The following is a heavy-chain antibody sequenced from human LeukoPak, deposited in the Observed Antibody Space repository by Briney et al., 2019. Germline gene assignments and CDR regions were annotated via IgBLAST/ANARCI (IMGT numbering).Heavy chain of an antibody. CDR1: GGSISSYY. CDR3: ARAGGDLFDY. D-gene: IGHD2-21*02. Sequence: SETLSLTCTVSGGSISSYYWSWIRQPPGKGLEWIGYIYYSGSTNYNPSLKSRVTISVDTSKNQFSLKLSSVTAADTAVYYCARAGGDLFDYWGQGTLVTVSS. V-gene: IGHV4-59*01. CDR2: IYYSGST. J-gene: IGHJ4*02.